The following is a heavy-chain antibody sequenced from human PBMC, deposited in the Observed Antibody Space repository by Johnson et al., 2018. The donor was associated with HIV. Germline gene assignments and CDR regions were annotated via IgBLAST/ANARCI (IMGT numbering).Heavy chain of an antibody. CDR3: ARGSRYTFDNDDVHLLHAFDI. J-gene: IGHJ3*02. CDR1: QFSFSRYY. V-gene: IGHV3-66*01. CDR2: IYSGGNT. Sequence: VQLVESGGGLAKPAWSPRLSCAASQFSFSRYYMNCVRQAPGNGLEWVSVIYSGGNTYYADSVKGRFTISRDNSKNTLYLEMNTLRPEDTAMYYCARGSRYTFDNDDVHLLHAFDIWGQGTMVTVSS. D-gene: IGHD3-16*01.